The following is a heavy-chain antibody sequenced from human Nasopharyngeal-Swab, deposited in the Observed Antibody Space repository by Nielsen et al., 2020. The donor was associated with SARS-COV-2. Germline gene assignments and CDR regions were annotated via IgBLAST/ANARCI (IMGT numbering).Heavy chain of an antibody. CDR2: IYYSGST. Sequence: RQAPGKGLEWIGSIYYSGSTYYNPSLKSRVTISVDTSKNQFSLKLSSVTAADTAVYYCARLDVSAAGRDYWGQGTLVTSPQ. CDR3: ARLDVSAAGRDY. J-gene: IGHJ4*02. V-gene: IGHV4-39*01. D-gene: IGHD6-13*01.